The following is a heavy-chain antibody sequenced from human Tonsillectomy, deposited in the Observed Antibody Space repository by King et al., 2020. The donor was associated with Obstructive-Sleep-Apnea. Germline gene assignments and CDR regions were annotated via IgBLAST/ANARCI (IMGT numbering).Heavy chain of an antibody. CDR1: GGSISGYY. V-gene: IGHV4-59*01. CDR2: IYYSGST. CDR3: ARDRGDSYGDYYYGMDV. Sequence: LQLQESGPGLVKPSETLSLTCTVSGGSISGYYWSWIRQPPGKGLEWIAYIYYSGSTNYNPSLKSRVSISVDTSKNQFSLKLSSVTAADTAVYYCARDRGDSYGDYYYGMDVWGQGTTVTVSS. J-gene: IGHJ6*02. D-gene: IGHD5-18*01.